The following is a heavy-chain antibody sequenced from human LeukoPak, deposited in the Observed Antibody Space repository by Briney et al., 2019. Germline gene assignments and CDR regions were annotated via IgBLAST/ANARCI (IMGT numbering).Heavy chain of an antibody. Sequence: GGSLRLSCTASGFTFRSYAMNWVGQPQGKGLEWVSVINNSGANTFSASVKRRFTISRDNSKNMLYLQMSSLRGEDTAVYYCARSLKWNLVGFDYWGQGTLVTVSS. D-gene: IGHD1-1*01. CDR2: INNSGANT. J-gene: IGHJ4*02. CDR3: ARSLKWNLVGFDY. V-gene: IGHV3-23*01. CDR1: GFTFRSYA.